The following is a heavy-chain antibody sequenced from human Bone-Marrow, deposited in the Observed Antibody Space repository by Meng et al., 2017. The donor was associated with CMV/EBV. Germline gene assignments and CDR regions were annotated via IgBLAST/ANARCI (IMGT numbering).Heavy chain of an antibody. CDR2: INHSGST. J-gene: IGHJ5*02. V-gene: IGHV4-34*01. CDR1: GGSFSGYY. Sequence: GSLRLSCAVYGGSFSGYYWSWIRQPPGKGLEWIGEINHSGSTNYNPSLKSRVTISVDTSKNQFSLKLSSVTAADTAVYYCARHGAVIAILKPYNWFDPWGQGTLVTVSS. D-gene: IGHD2-21*01. CDR3: ARHGAVIAILKPYNWFDP.